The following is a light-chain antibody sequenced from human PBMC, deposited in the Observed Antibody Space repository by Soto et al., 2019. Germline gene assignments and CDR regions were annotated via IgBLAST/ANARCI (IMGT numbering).Light chain of an antibody. CDR2: GAS. CDR1: QSVSVN. Sequence: IMLSQSPGTLSLSPGERATLSCRASQSVSVNLAWYQQKPGQAPRLLIYGASSRATGIPDRFSGSGSGTDFTLTISRLEPEDFAVYYCQQYGSSPITFGQGTRLEIK. CDR3: QQYGSSPIT. J-gene: IGKJ5*01. V-gene: IGKV3-20*01.